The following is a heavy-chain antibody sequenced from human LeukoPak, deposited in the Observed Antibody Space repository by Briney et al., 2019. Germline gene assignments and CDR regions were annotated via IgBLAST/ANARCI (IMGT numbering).Heavy chain of an antibody. V-gene: IGHV1-69*04. Sequence: ASVKVSCKASGGTFSSYAISWVRQAAGQGLEWMGRIIPILGVANYAQKFQGRVTITADKSTSTAYMELSSLRSEDTAVYYCAKMGVVVPAAMMGDGLYYYGMDVWGQGTTVTVSS. D-gene: IGHD2-2*01. CDR2: IIPILGVA. J-gene: IGHJ6*02. CDR3: AKMGVVVPAAMMGDGLYYYGMDV. CDR1: GGTFSSYA.